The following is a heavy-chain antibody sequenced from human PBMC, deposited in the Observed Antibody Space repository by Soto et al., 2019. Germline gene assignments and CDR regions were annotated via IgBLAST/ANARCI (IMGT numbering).Heavy chain of an antibody. V-gene: IGHV1-24*01. CDR2: FDPEDGET. CDR3: ATRTSSGWYYFDY. D-gene: IGHD6-19*01. CDR1: GYTLTELS. J-gene: IGHJ4*02. Sequence: QVQLVQSGAEVKKPGASVKVSCKVSGYTLTELSMHWVRQAPGKGLEWMGGFDPEDGETIYAQKFQGRVTMNEDTSTDTAYMELSSLRSEDTAVYYCATRTSSGWYYFDYWGQGTLVTVSS.